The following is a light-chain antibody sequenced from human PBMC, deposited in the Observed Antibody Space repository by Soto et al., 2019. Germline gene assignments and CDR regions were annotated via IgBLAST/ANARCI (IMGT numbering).Light chain of an antibody. V-gene: IGKV3-11*01. CDR1: QSVDIN. Sequence: EIVLTQSPATLSVSPGERVTLSCRASQSVDINLAWYQQKPGQAPRLLIYGASTRATDMPGRFSGRGSGTDFTLTISSLEPEDFAVYYCQQRSNWPPTFGQGTRLEIK. J-gene: IGKJ5*01. CDR2: GAS. CDR3: QQRSNWPPT.